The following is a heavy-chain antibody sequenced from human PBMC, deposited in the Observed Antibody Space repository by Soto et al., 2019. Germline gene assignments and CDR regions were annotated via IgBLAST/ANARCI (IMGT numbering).Heavy chain of an antibody. CDR2: IHNSGTS. CDR3: ARDFYDSVGYTWFDS. J-gene: IGHJ5*01. Sequence: SETLSLTCTVSGDTSTSYYWGWIRQAPGKGLEWIGHIHNSGTSTHSPSLNGRVTISIDMSKKQFSLKLTYLTSADTAVYYCARDFYDSVGYTWFDSWSQGTLVTVSS. V-gene: IGHV4-59*01. D-gene: IGHD3-22*01. CDR1: GDTSTSYY.